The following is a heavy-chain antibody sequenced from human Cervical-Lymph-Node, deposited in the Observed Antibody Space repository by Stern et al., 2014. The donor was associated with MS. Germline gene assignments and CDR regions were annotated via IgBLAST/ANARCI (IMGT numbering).Heavy chain of an antibody. CDR1: GGTFSSSV. CDR3: VRDTKDSRGNGWSYFDT. D-gene: IGHD6-19*01. J-gene: IGHJ4*02. CDR2: IVPLFGTS. V-gene: IGHV1-69*01. Sequence: QVQLVQSGAEMKKPGSSVRVSCKSSGGTFSSSVISWVRQAPGQGLEWMGGIVPLFGTSNYAQKFQGRVTLTADDSTTTAYMEVSSLTSDDTALYYCVRDTKDSRGNGWSYFDTWGQGTLVTVSS.